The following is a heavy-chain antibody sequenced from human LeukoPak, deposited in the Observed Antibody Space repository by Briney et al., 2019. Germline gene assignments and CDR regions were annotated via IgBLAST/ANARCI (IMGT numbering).Heavy chain of an antibody. CDR1: GFTFGSYW. Sequence: GGSLRLSCAASGFTFGSYWMTWVRQAPGKGLEWVANINEDGSEMYHVDSVKGRFTISRDNTENSLFLQMNSLRAEDTAVYYCARGVYALDIWGQGTMVTVSS. V-gene: IGHV3-7*03. J-gene: IGHJ3*02. CDR3: ARGVYALDI. CDR2: INEDGSEM.